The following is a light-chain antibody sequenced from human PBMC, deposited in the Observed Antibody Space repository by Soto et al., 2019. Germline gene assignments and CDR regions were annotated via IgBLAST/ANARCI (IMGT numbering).Light chain of an antibody. Sequence: EIVLTQSPGTLSLSPGERATLSCRASQSVSSSYLAWYQQKPGQAPRLLIYGASSRATGIPDRFSGSGSGTDFTLTISRLEPEDFAVYYCQQNSSLPITFGQGTRLEIK. J-gene: IGKJ5*01. V-gene: IGKV3-20*01. CDR1: QSVSSSY. CDR2: GAS. CDR3: QQNSSLPIT.